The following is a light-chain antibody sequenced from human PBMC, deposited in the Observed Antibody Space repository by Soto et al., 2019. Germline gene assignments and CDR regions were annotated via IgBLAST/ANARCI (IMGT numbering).Light chain of an antibody. CDR2: EVS. J-gene: IGLJ1*01. Sequence: LTQPASVSGSPGQSITISCTGTSSDVGGYNYVSWYQQHPGKAPKLMIYEVSNRPSGVSNRFSGSKSGNTASLTISGLQAVDEADYYCSSYTSSSTRGVFGTGTKVTVL. V-gene: IGLV2-14*01. CDR1: SSDVGGYNY. CDR3: SSYTSSSTRGV.